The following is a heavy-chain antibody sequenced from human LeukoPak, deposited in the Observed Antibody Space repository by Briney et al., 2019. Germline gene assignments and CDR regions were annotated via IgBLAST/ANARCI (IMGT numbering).Heavy chain of an antibody. J-gene: IGHJ5*02. CDR3: ARAYDSSGYYLNWFDP. CDR1: GGSISGYY. CDR2: IYYSGST. D-gene: IGHD3-22*01. V-gene: IGHV4-59*01. Sequence: SETLSLTCTVSGGSISGYYWSWIRQPPGKGLEYIAYIYYSGSTNYNPSLKSRVTISVDTSKNQFSLKLSSVTAADTAVYYCARAYDSSGYYLNWFDPWGQGTLVTVSS.